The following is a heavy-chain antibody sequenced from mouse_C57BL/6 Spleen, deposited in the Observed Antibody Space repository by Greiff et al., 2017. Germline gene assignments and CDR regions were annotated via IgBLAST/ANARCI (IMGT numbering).Heavy chain of an antibody. CDR2: IYPGSGST. D-gene: IGHD1-1*01. J-gene: IGHJ4*01. CDR1: GYTFTSYW. V-gene: IGHV1-55*01. Sequence: VQLQQPGAELVKPGASVKMSCKASGYTFTSYWITWVKQRPGQGLEWIGDIYPGSGSTNYNEKFKSKATLTVDTSSSTAYMQLSSLTSEDSAVYYCARERDYYGSSYETGAMDYWGQGTSVTVSS. CDR3: ARERDYYGSSYETGAMDY.